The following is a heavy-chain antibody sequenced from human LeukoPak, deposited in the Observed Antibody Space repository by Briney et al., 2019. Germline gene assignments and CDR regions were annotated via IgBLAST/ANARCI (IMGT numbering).Heavy chain of an antibody. CDR1: GFTFSNCA. CDR2: ISYSCGST. CDR3: ANVPYSNYGSGRPPFMDL. V-gene: IGHV3-23*01. Sequence: PGGSLRLSCAASGFTFSNCAMSWVRQAPGKGLEWGSTISYSCGSTDYADSVKGRFTIPRDNSKNTLYLQMNSVRAEDTAIHYYANVPYSNYGSGRPPFMDLWGQGTTVAVSS. J-gene: IGHJ6*02. D-gene: IGHD3-10*01.